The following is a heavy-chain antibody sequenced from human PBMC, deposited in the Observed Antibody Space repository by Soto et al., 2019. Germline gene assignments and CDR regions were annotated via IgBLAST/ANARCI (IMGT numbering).Heavy chain of an antibody. CDR1: GFTFSSYG. CDR2: ISYDGSNK. Sequence: QVQLVESGGGVVQPGRSLRLSCAASGFTFSSYGMHWVRQAPGKGLDWVAVISYDGSNKYYADSVKGRFTISRDNSKNTLYLQMNSLSAEDTAVYYCAKDQWGGYDLDYWGQGTLVTVSS. D-gene: IGHD5-12*01. CDR3: AKDQWGGYDLDY. V-gene: IGHV3-30*18. J-gene: IGHJ4*02.